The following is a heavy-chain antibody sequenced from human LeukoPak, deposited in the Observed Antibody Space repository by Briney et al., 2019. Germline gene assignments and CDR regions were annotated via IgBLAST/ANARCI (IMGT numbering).Heavy chain of an antibody. D-gene: IGHD3-22*01. CDR1: GFTFSSYW. Sequence: PGGSLRLSCAASGFTFSSYWMSWVRQAPGKGLEWVANIKQDGSEKYYVDSVKGRFTISRDNAKNSLYLQMNSLRAEDTAVYYCARDLGGITMIAPGAFDIWGQGTMVTVSS. J-gene: IGHJ3*02. V-gene: IGHV3-7*01. CDR3: ARDLGGITMIAPGAFDI. CDR2: IKQDGSEK.